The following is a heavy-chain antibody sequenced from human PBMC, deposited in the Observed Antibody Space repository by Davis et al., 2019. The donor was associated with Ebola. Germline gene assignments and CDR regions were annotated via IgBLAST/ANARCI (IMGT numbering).Heavy chain of an antibody. J-gene: IGHJ4*02. CDR3: AKSLGTFPGSYHGSGRGGSFDY. V-gene: IGHV1-2*06. D-gene: IGHD3-10*01. CDR2: INPNSGDT. Sequence: AASVKVSCKASGYTFTGYYMHWVRQAPGQGLEWMGRINPNSGDTNYAQRFQGRVTVTRDTSISTAYMELSRLRSGDTAVYYCAKSLGTFPGSYHGSGRGGSFDYWGQGTLVIVSS. CDR1: GYTFTGYY.